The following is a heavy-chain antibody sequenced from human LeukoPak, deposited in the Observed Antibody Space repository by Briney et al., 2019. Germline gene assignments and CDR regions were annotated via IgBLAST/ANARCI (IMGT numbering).Heavy chain of an antibody. CDR3: AKRALLGFGELYYFDY. Sequence: GGSLRLSCAASGFTFSDYYMTWIRQAPGKGLEWVSYISSSSTYTSYADSVKGRFTISRDNAENSLYLQMNSLRAEDTAVYYCAKRALLGFGELYYFDYWGQGTLVTVAS. J-gene: IGHJ4*02. CDR2: ISSSSTYT. CDR1: GFTFSDYY. D-gene: IGHD3-10*01. V-gene: IGHV3-11*03.